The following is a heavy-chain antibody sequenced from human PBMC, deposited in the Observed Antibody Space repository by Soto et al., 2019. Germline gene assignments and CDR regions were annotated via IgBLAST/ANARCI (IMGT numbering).Heavy chain of an antibody. CDR1: GFSLSTSGVG. D-gene: IGHD2-15*01. CDR2: IYWDDDK. V-gene: IGHV2-5*02. Sequence: QITLKESGPTLVKPTQTLTLTCTFSGFSLSTSGVGVGWIRQPPGKALEWLALIYWDDDKRYSPSLKSRLTSTKDPPKNQVVLTMTNMDPVDTAPYYCALTGEYCSCGSCYFDYLGQGTLVTVSS. J-gene: IGHJ4*02. CDR3: ALTGEYCSCGSCYFDY.